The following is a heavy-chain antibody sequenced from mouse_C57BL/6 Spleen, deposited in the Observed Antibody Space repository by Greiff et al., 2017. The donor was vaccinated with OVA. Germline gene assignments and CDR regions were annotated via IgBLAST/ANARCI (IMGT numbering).Heavy chain of an antibody. V-gene: IGHV10-1*01. D-gene: IGHD2-2*01. Sequence: EVMLVESGGGLVQPKGSLKLSCAASGFSFNTYAMNWVRQAPGKGLEWVARIRSKSNNYATYYADSVKDRFTISRDDSESMLYLQMNNLKTEDTAMYYCVSPYGYDGYYYAMDYWGQGTSVTVSS. J-gene: IGHJ4*01. CDR1: GFSFNTYA. CDR2: IRSKSNNYAT. CDR3: VSPYGYDGYYYAMDY.